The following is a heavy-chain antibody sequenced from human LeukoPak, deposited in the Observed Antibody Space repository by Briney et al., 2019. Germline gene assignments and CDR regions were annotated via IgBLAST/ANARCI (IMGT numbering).Heavy chain of an antibody. CDR2: IWYDGSNK. D-gene: IGHD2-15*01. CDR1: GFTFSSYG. CDR3: ARDGVVVVAATYDGLDV. J-gene: IGHJ6*02. Sequence: GGSLRLSCAASGFTFSSYGMPWVRQAPGKGLEWVAVIWYDGSNKYYADSVKGRFTISRDNSKNTLYLQMNSLRAEDTAVYYCARDGVVVVAATYDGLDVWGQGTTVTVSS. V-gene: IGHV3-33*01.